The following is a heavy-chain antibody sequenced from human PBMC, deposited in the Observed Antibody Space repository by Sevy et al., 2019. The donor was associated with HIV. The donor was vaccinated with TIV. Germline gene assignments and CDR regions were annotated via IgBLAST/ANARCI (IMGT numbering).Heavy chain of an antibody. D-gene: IGHD6-6*01. CDR1: GFTFSSYA. CDR2: ISGSGGST. CDR3: AKNAQQLVGWYFDL. Sequence: GGSLRLSCAASGFTFSSYAMSWVRQAPGKGLEWVSAISGSGGSTYYADSVKGRFTISRDNAQYTLYLQMNSLRAEDTAVYYCAKNAQQLVGWYFDLWGRGTLVTVSS. J-gene: IGHJ2*01. V-gene: IGHV3-23*01.